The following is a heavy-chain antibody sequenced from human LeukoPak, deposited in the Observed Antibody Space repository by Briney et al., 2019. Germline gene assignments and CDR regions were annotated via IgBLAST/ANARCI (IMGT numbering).Heavy chain of an antibody. CDR3: ARVVTEIDY. Sequence: PGGSLRLSCAASGFTFSSYSMNWVRQAPGKGLEWVSSISSSSSYIYYAVSVKGRFTISRDNAKNSLYLQMNSLRAEDTAVYYCARVVTEIDYWGQGTLVTVSS. D-gene: IGHD3-16*02. V-gene: IGHV3-21*01. CDR2: ISSSSSYI. J-gene: IGHJ4*02. CDR1: GFTFSSYS.